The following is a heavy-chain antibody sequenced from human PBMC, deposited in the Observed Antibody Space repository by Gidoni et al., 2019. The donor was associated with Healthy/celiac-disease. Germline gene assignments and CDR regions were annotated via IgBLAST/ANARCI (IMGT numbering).Heavy chain of an antibody. D-gene: IGHD3-22*01. CDR2: IYTRGST. CDR1: GGSISSGSYY. Sequence: QVQLQESGPGLVKPSQTLSLPCTVSGGSISSGSYYWSWIRQPAGKGLEWIGRIYTRGSTNYNPSLKSRVTISVDTSKNQFSLKLSSVTAADTAVYYCARGGKSKTYYYDSSGYYRHNWFDPWGQGTLVTVSS. CDR3: ARGGKSKTYYYDSSGYYRHNWFDP. J-gene: IGHJ5*02. V-gene: IGHV4-61*02.